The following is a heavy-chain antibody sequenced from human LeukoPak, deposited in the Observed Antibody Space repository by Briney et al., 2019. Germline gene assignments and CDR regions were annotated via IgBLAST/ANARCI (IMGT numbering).Heavy chain of an antibody. CDR2: IYHSGST. J-gene: IGHJ4*02. V-gene: IGHV4-38-2*02. CDR3: AREKVREFGELLIDY. CDR1: GYSISSGYY. Sequence: SETLSLTCTVSGYSISSGYYWGWIRQPPGKGLEWIGSIYHSGSTYYNPSLKSRVTISVDTSKNQFSLKLSSVTAADTAVYYCAREKVREFGELLIDYWGQGTLVTVSS. D-gene: IGHD3-10*01.